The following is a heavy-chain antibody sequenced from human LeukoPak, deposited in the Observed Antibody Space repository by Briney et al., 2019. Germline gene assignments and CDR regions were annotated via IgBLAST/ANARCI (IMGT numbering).Heavy chain of an antibody. V-gene: IGHV4-34*01. CDR1: GGPFSGYY. CDR3: ARRYYYNLGSFPFDF. Sequence: PSETLSLTCAVYGGPFSGYYWSWIRQPPGKGLEWIGEIHPTGITNYTPSLKSRVALSVDTSKNQFSLSLTSVTAADTAVYYCARRYYYNLGSFPFDFWGQGSLVTVSS. D-gene: IGHD3-10*01. CDR2: IHPTGIT. J-gene: IGHJ4*02.